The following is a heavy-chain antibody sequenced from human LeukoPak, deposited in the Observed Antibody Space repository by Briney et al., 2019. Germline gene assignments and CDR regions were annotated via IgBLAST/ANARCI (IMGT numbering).Heavy chain of an antibody. J-gene: IGHJ4*02. V-gene: IGHV4-59*01. CDR3: ARGAAGAKDYFDY. CDR2: FYYSGST. CDR1: GGSISSYY. D-gene: IGHD1-26*01. Sequence: PSETLSLTCSVSGGSISSYYWNWIRQPPGRGLEWIGYFYYSGSTNYNPSHKSRVTISVDTSRNQFSLKLNSVTAADTAVYYCARGAAGAKDYFDYWGQGTLVTVSS.